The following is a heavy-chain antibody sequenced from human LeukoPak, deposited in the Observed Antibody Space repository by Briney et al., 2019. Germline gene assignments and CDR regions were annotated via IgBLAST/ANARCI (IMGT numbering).Heavy chain of an antibody. Sequence: SETLSLICTVSGGSISSSSYYWGWIRQPPGKGLEWIGSIYYSGSTYYNPSRKSRVTISVDTSKNQFSLKLSSVTAADTAVYYCARREVYYGMDVWGQGTTVTVSS. J-gene: IGHJ6*02. V-gene: IGHV4-39*01. CDR1: GGSISSSSYY. CDR2: IYYSGST. CDR3: ARREVYYGMDV.